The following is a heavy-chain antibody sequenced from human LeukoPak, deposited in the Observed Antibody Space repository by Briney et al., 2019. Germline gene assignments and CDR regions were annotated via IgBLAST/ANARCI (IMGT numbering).Heavy chain of an antibody. Sequence: SETLSLTCTVSGGSISSGGYYWSWIRQHPGKGLEWIGYIYYSGSTYYNPSLKSRVTISVDTSKNQFSLKLSSVTAADTAVYYCARVGSSSWTYFDYWGQGTLVTVSS. D-gene: IGHD6-13*01. J-gene: IGHJ4*02. CDR3: ARVGSSSWTYFDY. CDR1: GGSISSGGYY. CDR2: IYYSGST. V-gene: IGHV4-31*03.